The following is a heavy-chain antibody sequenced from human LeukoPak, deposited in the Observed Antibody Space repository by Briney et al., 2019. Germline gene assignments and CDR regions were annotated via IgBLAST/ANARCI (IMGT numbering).Heavy chain of an antibody. D-gene: IGHD5-12*01. CDR2: ISSNGDNT. CDR1: GLTFSTYV. CDR3: AKDGGKWLLDY. V-gene: IGHV3-64*04. J-gene: IGHJ4*02. Sequence: PGGSLRLSCSVSGLTFSTYVMHWVRQAPGKGLEYVSAISSNGDNTYYADSVKGRFTISRDNSKNTLYLQMNSLRAEDTAVYYCAKDGGKWLLDYWGQGTLVTVSS.